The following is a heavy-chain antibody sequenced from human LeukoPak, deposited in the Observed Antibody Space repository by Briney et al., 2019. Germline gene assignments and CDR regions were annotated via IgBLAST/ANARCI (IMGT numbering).Heavy chain of an antibody. D-gene: IGHD3-22*01. CDR3: ARGLIRITMIVVVMGRRPLDAFDI. Sequence: SETLSLTCTVSSGSISTSNYYWSWIRQPPGKGLEWIGEINHSGSTNYNPSLKSRVTISVDTSKNQFSLKLSSVTAADTAVYYCARGLIRITMIVVVMGRRPLDAFDIWGQGTMVTVSS. CDR1: SGSISTSNYY. J-gene: IGHJ3*02. V-gene: IGHV4-39*07. CDR2: INHSGST.